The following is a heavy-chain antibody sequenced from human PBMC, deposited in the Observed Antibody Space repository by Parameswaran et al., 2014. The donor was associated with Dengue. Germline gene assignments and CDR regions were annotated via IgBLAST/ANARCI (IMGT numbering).Heavy chain of an antibody. Sequence: VRQMPGKGAGWVSYISSSGSTIYYADSVKGRFTISRDNAKNSLYLQMNSLRAEDTAVYYCARMKGCSGGSCYGTNYYYYYGMDVWGQGTTVTVSS. CDR3: ARMKGCSGGSCYGTNYYYYYGMDV. J-gene: IGHJ6*02. V-gene: IGHV3-48*03. CDR2: ISSSGSTI. D-gene: IGHD2-15*01.